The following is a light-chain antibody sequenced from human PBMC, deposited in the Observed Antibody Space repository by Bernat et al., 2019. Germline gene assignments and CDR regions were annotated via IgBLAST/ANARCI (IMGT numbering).Light chain of an antibody. J-gene: IGLJ2*01. CDR3: GPWDSSLSAVV. CDR1: SSNIGNNY. Sequence: QSVLTQPPSVSAAPGQKVTISCSGSSSNIGNNYVSWYQQLPGTAPKVLIYDNNKRPSGIPDRFSGSKSGTSATLGITGLQTGDEADYYCGPWDSSLSAVVFGGGTKVTVL. V-gene: IGLV1-51*01. CDR2: DNN.